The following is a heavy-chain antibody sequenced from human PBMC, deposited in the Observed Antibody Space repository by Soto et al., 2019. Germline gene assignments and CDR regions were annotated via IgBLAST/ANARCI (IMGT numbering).Heavy chain of an antibody. Sequence: QVQLQESGPGLVKPSQTLSLTCTVSGGSISSGGTGSYWTWIRQLPGKGLEGIGYIYYTGNTYYNPSFKSRPTISMDTSENQFSLKLTSVTAADTAVYFCASGHDAYKVRYWGQGTLVTVSS. J-gene: IGHJ4*02. V-gene: IGHV4-31*03. D-gene: IGHD1-1*01. CDR3: ASGHDAYKVRY. CDR1: GGSISSGGTGSY. CDR2: IYYTGNT.